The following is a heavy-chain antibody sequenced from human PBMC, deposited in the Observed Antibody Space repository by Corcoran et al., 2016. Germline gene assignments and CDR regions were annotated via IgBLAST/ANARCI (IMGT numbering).Heavy chain of an antibody. CDR1: GYTFTSYG. D-gene: IGHD3-22*01. V-gene: IGHV1-18*01. Sequence: QVQLVQSGAEVKKPGASVKVSCKASGYTFTSYGISWVRQAPGQGLEWMGWISAYNGNTNYAQKLQGRVTMTTDTSTSTAYRELRSLRSDDKAVYFCARDSRGYYYDSSGYPYFDYWGRGTLVTVSS. CDR2: ISAYNGNT. J-gene: IGHJ4*02. CDR3: ARDSRGYYYDSSGYPYFDY.